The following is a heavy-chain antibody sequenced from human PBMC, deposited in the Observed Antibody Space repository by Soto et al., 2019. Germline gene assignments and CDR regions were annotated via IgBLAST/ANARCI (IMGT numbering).Heavy chain of an antibody. CDR2: IYYSGST. J-gene: IGHJ4*02. Sequence: SETLCLTCTVSGGSIRSGGYYWSWIRQHPGKGLEWIGYIYYSGSTYYNPSLKSRVTISVDTSKNQFSLKLSSVTAADTAVYYCAREGGIVGATAADYWGQGTLVTVSS. V-gene: IGHV4-31*03. CDR1: GGSIRSGGYY. D-gene: IGHD1-26*01. CDR3: AREGGIVGATAADY.